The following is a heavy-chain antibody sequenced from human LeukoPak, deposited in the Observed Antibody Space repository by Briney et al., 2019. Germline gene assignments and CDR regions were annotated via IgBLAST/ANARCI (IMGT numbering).Heavy chain of an antibody. CDR2: ISYDGSNK. CDR1: GFTFSSCG. V-gene: IGHV3-30*03. J-gene: IGHJ3*02. D-gene: IGHD5-18*01. Sequence: PGGSLRLSCAASGFTFSSCGMHWVRQAPGKGLEWVAVISYDGSNKYYADSVKGRFTISRDNSKNTLYLQMNSLRAEDTAVYYCARGGYSYGYDAFDIWGQGTMITVSS. CDR3: ARGGYSYGYDAFDI.